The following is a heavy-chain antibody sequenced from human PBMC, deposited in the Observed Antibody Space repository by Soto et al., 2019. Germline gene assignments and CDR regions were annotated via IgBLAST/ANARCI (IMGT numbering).Heavy chain of an antibody. D-gene: IGHD3-22*01. Sequence: SETLSLTCTVSGGSISSYYWRWIRQPPGKGLEWLGYIYYSGSTNYNPSLKSRVTISVDTSKNQFSLKLSSVTAADTAVYYCARGEDYYDSSGYYYNYYGMDVWGQGTTVTVSS. CDR3: ARGEDYYDSSGYYYNYYGMDV. CDR2: IYYSGST. J-gene: IGHJ6*02. V-gene: IGHV4-59*01. CDR1: GGSISSYY.